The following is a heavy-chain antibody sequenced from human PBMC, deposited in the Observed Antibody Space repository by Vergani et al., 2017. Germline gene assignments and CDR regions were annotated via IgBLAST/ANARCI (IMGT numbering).Heavy chain of an antibody. D-gene: IGHD2-2*03. CDR3: ARDRQLLGIVVVPADAFDI. Sequence: QVQLQESGPGLVKPSETLSLTCTVSGGSISSYYWSWIRQPAGKGLEWIGRIYTSGSTNYNPSLKSRVTMSVDTSKNQFSLKLSSVTAADTAVYYCARDRQLLGIVVVPADAFDIWGQGTMVTVSS. J-gene: IGHJ3*02. CDR2: IYTSGST. V-gene: IGHV4-4*07. CDR1: GGSISSYY.